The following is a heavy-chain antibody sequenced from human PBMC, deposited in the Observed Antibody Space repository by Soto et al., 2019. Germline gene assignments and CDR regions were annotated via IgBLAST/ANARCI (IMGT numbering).Heavy chain of an antibody. CDR2: IYYSGST. CDR1: GGSISSGGYY. D-gene: IGHD6-13*01. CDR3: ASGRAAAGPLVYYYYGMDV. J-gene: IGHJ6*02. Sequence: QVQLQESGPGLVKPSQTLSLTCTVSGGSISSGGYYWSWIRQHPGKGLEWIGYIYYSGSTYYNPSLKSRVTISVDTSKNQCSLKLSSVTPADTAVYYCASGRAAAGPLVYYYYGMDVWGQGTTVTVSS. V-gene: IGHV4-31*03.